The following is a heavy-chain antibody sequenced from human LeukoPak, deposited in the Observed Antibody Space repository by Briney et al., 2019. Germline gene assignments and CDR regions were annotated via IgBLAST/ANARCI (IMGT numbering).Heavy chain of an antibody. CDR2: ISYDGSNK. V-gene: IGHV3-30-3*01. J-gene: IGHJ4*02. CDR1: GFTFSSYA. D-gene: IGHD2-21*01. CDR3: ATETVVIATFDY. Sequence: PGGSLRLSCAASGFTFSSYAMSWVRQAPGKGLEWVAVISYDGSNKYYADSVKGRFTISRDNSKNTLYPQMNSLRAEDTAVYYCATETVVIATFDYWGQGTLVTVSS.